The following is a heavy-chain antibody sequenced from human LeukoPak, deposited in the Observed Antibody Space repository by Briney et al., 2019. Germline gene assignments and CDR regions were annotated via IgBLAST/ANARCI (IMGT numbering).Heavy chain of an antibody. CDR2: INHSGST. CDR3: ARDYYDSSGYYYAL. V-gene: IGHV4-34*01. CDR1: GGSFSGYY. J-gene: IGHJ4*02. Sequence: SETLSLTCAVYGGSFSGYYWSWVRQPPGKGLEWIGEINHSGSTNYNPSLKSRVTISVDKSKNQFSLKLSSVPAADKAVYYYARDYYDSSGYYYALWGQGTLVTVSS. D-gene: IGHD3-22*01.